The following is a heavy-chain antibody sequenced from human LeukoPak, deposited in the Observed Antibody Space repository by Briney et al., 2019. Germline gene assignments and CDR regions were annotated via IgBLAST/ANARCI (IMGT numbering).Heavy chain of an antibody. CDR3: AREGVGYNNYGFGY. J-gene: IGHJ4*02. V-gene: IGHV3-53*01. CDR2: IYSGGST. CDR1: GFTFSNAW. D-gene: IGHD4-11*01. Sequence: GGSLRLSCAASGFTFSNAWMSWVRQAPGKGLEWVSVIYSGGSTYYADSVKGRFTISRDNSKNTLYLQMNSLRAEDTAMYYCAREGVGYNNYGFGYWGQGTLVTVSS.